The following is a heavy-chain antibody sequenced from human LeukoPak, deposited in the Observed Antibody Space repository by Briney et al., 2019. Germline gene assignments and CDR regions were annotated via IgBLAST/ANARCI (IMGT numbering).Heavy chain of an antibody. CDR1: GGSFSGYY. J-gene: IGHJ4*02. CDR2: INHSGST. Sequence: SETLSLTCAVYGGSFSGYYWSWIRQPPGKGLEWIGEINHSGSTDYNPSLKSRVTISVDTSKNQFPLKLSSVTAADTAVYYCARRVRGPAGERFHFDYWGQGTLVTVSS. D-gene: IGHD1-1*01. CDR3: ARRVRGPAGERFHFDY. V-gene: IGHV4-34*01.